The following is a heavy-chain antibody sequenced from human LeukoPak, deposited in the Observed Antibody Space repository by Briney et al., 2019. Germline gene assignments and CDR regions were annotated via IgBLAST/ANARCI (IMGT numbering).Heavy chain of an antibody. CDR2: IYYSGST. V-gene: IGHV4-59*01. CDR3: ARVVATVVRGWFDP. J-gene: IGHJ5*02. Sequence: YPSETLSLTCTVSGGSISSYYWSWIRQPPGKGLEWIGYIYYSGSTNYNPSLKSRVTISVDTSKNQFSLKLSSVTAADTAVYYCARVVATVVRGWFDPWGQGTLVTVSS. CDR1: GGSISSYY. D-gene: IGHD4-23*01.